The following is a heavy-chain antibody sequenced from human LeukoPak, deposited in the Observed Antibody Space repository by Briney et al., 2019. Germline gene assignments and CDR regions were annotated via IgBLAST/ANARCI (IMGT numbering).Heavy chain of an antibody. CDR1: GYSISSGYY. D-gene: IGHD5-24*01. Sequence: SETLSLTCTVSGYSISSGYYWGWIRQPPGKGLEWIGSIYHSGSTYYNPSLKSRVTISVDTSKNQFSLKLSSVTAADTAVYYCARALEMATITNYFDYWGQGTLVTVSS. CDR3: ARALEMATITNYFDY. CDR2: IYHSGST. V-gene: IGHV4-38-2*02. J-gene: IGHJ4*02.